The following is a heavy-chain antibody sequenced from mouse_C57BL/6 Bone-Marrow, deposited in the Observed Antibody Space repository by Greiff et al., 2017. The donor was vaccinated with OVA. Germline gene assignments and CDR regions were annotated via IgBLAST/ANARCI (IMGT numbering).Heavy chain of an antibody. V-gene: IGHV1-62-2*01. Sequence: VQLQESGSDLVKPGASVTLSCTASGYTFPAYTIHWVKQSSVQGLEWIGWFYPGSGSIKYNEKFKDKATLTADKSSSTVYMELSRLTSEDSAVYFCARHPYSSGYGYAMDYWGQGTSVTVSS. CDR3: ARHPYSSGYGYAMDY. CDR2: FYPGSGSI. J-gene: IGHJ4*01. CDR1: GYTFPAYT. D-gene: IGHD3-2*02.